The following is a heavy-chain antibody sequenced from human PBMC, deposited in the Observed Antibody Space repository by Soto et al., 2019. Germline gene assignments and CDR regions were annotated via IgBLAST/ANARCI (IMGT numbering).Heavy chain of an antibody. V-gene: IGHV4-30-4*01. J-gene: IGHJ4*02. CDR3: ARDSRNSPDYFDH. CDR2: IYYSGRT. Sequence: SETLSLTCTVSGGSINSDAYYWSWIRQPPGKGLEWIGHIYYSGRTYYNPSLESRLTISLDTSKNQFSLRLRSVNASDTAVYYCARDSRNSPDYFDHWGQGTLVTVSS. D-gene: IGHD2-2*01. CDR1: GGSINSDAYY.